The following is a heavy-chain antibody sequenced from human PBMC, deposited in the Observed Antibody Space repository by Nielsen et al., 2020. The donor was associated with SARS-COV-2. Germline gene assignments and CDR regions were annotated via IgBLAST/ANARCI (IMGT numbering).Heavy chain of an antibody. J-gene: IGHJ6*02. CDR2: INHSGIT. D-gene: IGHD5-12*01. Sequence: SKTLSLTCAVYDGSLSGHSWSWIRQAPGKGLEWIGEINHSGITNDNPSLKSRVTISVETSKKQFSLKLSSVTAADTAVYYCAGDYWGSGSYYYYYGMDVWGQGTTVTVSS. CDR1: DGSLSGHS. CDR3: AGDYWGSGSYYYYYGMDV. V-gene: IGHV4-34*01.